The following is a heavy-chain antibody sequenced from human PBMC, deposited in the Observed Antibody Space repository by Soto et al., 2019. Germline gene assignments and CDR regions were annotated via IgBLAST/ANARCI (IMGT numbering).Heavy chain of an antibody. J-gene: IGHJ4*02. CDR3: ASIGSSSWHTGDH. Sequence: PGGSLRLSCAASGFTFSDYYMSWIRQAPGKGLEWVSYISSSSSYTNYADSVKGRFTISRDNAKNPLYLQMNSLRAEDTAVYYCASIGSSSWHTGDHWGQGTLVTVSS. CDR1: GFTFSDYY. V-gene: IGHV3-11*06. D-gene: IGHD6-13*01. CDR2: ISSSSSYT.